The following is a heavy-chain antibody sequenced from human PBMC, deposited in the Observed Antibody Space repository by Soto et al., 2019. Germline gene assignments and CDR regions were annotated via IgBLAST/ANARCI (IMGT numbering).Heavy chain of an antibody. CDR3: AREKPYSSSWYHDY. CDR1: GASISSNTCY. D-gene: IGHD6-13*01. Sequence: PSETLSLTCTVSGASISSNTCYWAWISRPPRKGLEWIGSIYYSGSTYYNPSLKSRVTISVDTSKNQFSLKLSSVTAADTAVYYCAREKPYSSSWYHDYWGQGTLVTVSS. J-gene: IGHJ4*02. CDR2: IYYSGST. V-gene: IGHV4-39*07.